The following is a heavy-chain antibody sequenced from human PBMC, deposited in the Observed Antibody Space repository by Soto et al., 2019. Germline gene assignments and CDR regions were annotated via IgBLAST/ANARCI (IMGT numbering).Heavy chain of an antibody. Sequence: QVQLVESGVGVVQPGTSLRLSCAASGFTFNNYGMHWVRQAPGTGLEWVAAISNDGSDKYYADSVKGRLTISRDNSKNTLYLQMDSLRAEDTAVYYCAKDQGIAASHGIDWGQGTMVTVSS. V-gene: IGHV3-30*18. J-gene: IGHJ3*01. CDR3: AKDQGIAASHGID. D-gene: IGHD6-13*01. CDR2: ISNDGSDK. CDR1: GFTFNNYG.